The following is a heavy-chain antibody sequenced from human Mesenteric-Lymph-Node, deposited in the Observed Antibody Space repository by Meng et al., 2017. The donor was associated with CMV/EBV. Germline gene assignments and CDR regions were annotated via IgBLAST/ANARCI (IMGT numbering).Heavy chain of an antibody. Sequence: GGSLRLSCAASGFTFSSYEMNWVRQVPGKGLEWVSYISSSGSTIYYADSVKGRFTISRDNAKNSLYLQMNSLRAEDTAVYYCAREGGVFGVVMTPYWGQGTLVTVSS. J-gene: IGHJ4*02. CDR2: ISSSGSTI. D-gene: IGHD3-3*01. CDR3: AREGGVFGVVMTPY. CDR1: GFTFSSYE. V-gene: IGHV3-48*03.